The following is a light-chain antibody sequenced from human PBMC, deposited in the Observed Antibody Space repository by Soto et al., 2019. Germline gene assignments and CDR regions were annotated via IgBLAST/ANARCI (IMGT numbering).Light chain of an antibody. CDR3: QQYNNRLWT. CDR1: QSISSD. J-gene: IGKJ1*01. Sequence: EIVMTQSPATLSASPGERATLSCRASQSISSDLAWYQQKPGQAPRLLIYGASTRASDVPARFSGSGSGTEFTLSITSLQSEDFAVYYCQQYNNRLWTFGQGTKVEMK. CDR2: GAS. V-gene: IGKV3-15*01.